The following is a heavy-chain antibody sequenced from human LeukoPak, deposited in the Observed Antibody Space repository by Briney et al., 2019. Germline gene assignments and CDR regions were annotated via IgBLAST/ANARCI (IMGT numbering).Heavy chain of an antibody. D-gene: IGHD5-12*01. Sequence: GGSLRLSCAASGFTFDDYAMHWVRQAPGKGLEWVSGISWNSGSIGYADSVKGRFTISRDNAKNSLYLQMNSLRAEDTALYYCARGSSGYDNWGQGTMVIVSS. J-gene: IGHJ3*01. CDR2: ISWNSGSI. CDR3: ARGSSGYDN. CDR1: GFTFDDYA. V-gene: IGHV3-9*01.